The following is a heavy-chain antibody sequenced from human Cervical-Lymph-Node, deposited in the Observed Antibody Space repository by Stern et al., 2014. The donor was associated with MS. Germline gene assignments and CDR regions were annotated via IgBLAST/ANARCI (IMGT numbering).Heavy chain of an antibody. J-gene: IGHJ5*02. CDR2: IHSTGST. CDR1: GGSIISGGHL. Sequence: QLQLQESGPGLVKPSQTLSLTCSVSGGSIISGGHLWSRIRQPPGEGLEWIGYIHSTGSTYYNPSLRSRVAISLDPSQNLFSLSLTSVTAADTAVYYCERNSPFDPWGQGTLVTVSS. V-gene: IGHV4-31*03. D-gene: IGHD2/OR15-2a*01. CDR3: ERNSPFDP.